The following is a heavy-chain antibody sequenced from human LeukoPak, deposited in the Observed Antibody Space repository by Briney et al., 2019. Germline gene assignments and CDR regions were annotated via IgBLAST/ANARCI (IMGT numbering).Heavy chain of an antibody. J-gene: IGHJ5*02. CDR3: TRDPRGYSGYENWFDP. D-gene: IGHD5-12*01. CDR2: INPNNGGT. V-gene: IGHV1-2*02. CDR1: GYTFTGYN. Sequence: GASVKVSCKASGYTFTGYNMHWVRQAPGQGLEWMGWINPNNGGTKYAQKFQDRVTMTSDTSTSTAYMELSILRSDDTAVYYCTRDPRGYSGYENWFDPWGQGTLVTVSS.